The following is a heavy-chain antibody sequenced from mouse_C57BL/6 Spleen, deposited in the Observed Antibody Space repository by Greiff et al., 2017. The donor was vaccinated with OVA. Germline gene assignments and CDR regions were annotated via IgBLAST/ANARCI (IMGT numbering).Heavy chain of an antibody. V-gene: IGHV1-80*01. J-gene: IGHJ4*01. CDR3: ARGQPYYAMDY. Sequence: VKLVESGAELVKPGASVKISCKASGYAFSSYWMNWVKQRPGKGLEWIGQIYPGDGDTNYNGKFKGKATLTADKSSSTAYMQLSSLTSEDSAVYFCARGQPYYAMDYWGQGTSVTVSS. D-gene: IGHD6-1*01. CDR1: GYAFSSYW. CDR2: IYPGDGDT.